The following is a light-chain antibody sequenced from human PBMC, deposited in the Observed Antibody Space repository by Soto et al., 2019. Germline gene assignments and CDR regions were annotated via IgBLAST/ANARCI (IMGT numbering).Light chain of an antibody. CDR3: QQSGSSPPT. CDR2: AAS. CDR1: QSVSSKF. V-gene: IGKV3-20*01. Sequence: ESVLTQAPGTLSFSPWATSRLPRRSSQSVSSKFLAWYQQKPGQAPRLLIYAASNRATGIPDRFSGSGSGTDFTLTISRLEPEDFAVYYCQQSGSSPPTFGQGTKVDIK. J-gene: IGKJ1*01.